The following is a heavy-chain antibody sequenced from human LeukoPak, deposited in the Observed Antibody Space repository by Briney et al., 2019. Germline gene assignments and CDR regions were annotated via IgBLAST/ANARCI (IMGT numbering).Heavy chain of an antibody. CDR2: INPNSGGT. Sequence: ASVKVSCKASGYTFTGYYMHWVRQAPGQGLEWMGWINPNSGGTNYAQKFQGWVTMTGDTSISTAYMELSRLRSDDTAVYYCARVEHSYGFELDYWGQGTLVTVSS. CDR3: ARVEHSYGFELDY. J-gene: IGHJ4*02. D-gene: IGHD5-18*01. CDR1: GYTFTGYY. V-gene: IGHV1-2*04.